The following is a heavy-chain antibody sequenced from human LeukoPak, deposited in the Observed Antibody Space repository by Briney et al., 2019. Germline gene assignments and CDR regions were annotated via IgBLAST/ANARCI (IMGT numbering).Heavy chain of an antibody. CDR3: ARALVPAAKGMDV. CDR2: ITTGSTI. V-gene: IGHV3-48*03. J-gene: IGHJ6*02. CDR1: GFTFSSYE. Sequence: GGSLRLSCAASGFTFSSYEMNWVRQAPGKGLERVSYITTGSTIYYADSVKGRFTISRDNAKNSLYLQMNSLRAEDTAVYYCARALVPAAKGMDVWGQGTTVTVSS. D-gene: IGHD2-2*01.